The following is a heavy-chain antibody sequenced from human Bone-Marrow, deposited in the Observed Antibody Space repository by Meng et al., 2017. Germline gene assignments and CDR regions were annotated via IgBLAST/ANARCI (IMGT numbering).Heavy chain of an antibody. CDR1: GFTFSSYC. CDR2: IWYDGSNK. CDR3: AGDSIVGDTDAFDI. J-gene: IGHJ3*02. Sequence: GESLKISCAASGFTFSSYCMHWVRQAPGKGLEWVAVIWYDGSNKYYADSVKGRFTISRDHSKNPLYLQMNSLRAEDTDVYYCAGDSIVGDTDAFDIWGQGKMVTVSS. D-gene: IGHD1-26*01. V-gene: IGHV3-33*01.